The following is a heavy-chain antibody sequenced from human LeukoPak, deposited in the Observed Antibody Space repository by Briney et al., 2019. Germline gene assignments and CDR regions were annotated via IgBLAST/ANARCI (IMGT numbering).Heavy chain of an antibody. CDR1: GSTFSSYA. CDR2: ISGSGGNT. CDR3: AFERDCSSSSCQVV. Sequence: GGSLRLSCAASGSTFSSYAMNWVRRAPGKGLEWVSSISGSGGNTYYADSVKGRFTISRDNSKNTLYLQMNSLRAEDTAVYYCAFERDCSSSSCQVVWGQGTLVTVSS. J-gene: IGHJ4*02. V-gene: IGHV3-23*01. D-gene: IGHD2-15*01.